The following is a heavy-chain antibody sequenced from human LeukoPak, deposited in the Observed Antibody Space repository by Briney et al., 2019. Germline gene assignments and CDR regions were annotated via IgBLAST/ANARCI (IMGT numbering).Heavy chain of an antibody. V-gene: IGHV4-30-4*01. Sequence: PSQTLSLTCSVSGGSISRGDHYWSWLRLPPGKGPEWIDSGITYYTPSLKSRLTMSVDTSKNEISLRLTSVTAADTAVYYCARALRYCSDGNCFYYYVDYWGQGSLVTVSS. D-gene: IGHD2-15*01. CDR1: GGSISRGDHY. CDR3: ARALRYCSDGNCFYYYVDY. J-gene: IGHJ4*02. CDR2: SGIT.